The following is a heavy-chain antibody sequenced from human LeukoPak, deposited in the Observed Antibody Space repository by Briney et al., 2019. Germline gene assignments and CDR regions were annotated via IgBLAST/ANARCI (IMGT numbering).Heavy chain of an antibody. CDR2: IIPVFDKT. CDR1: GGAFSTHT. J-gene: IGHJ4*02. D-gene: IGHD3-10*01. CDR3: ARGGQVSTGAYFYY. V-gene: IGHV1-69*08. Sequence: GASVKVSCKTSGGAFSTHTINWVRQAPGQGLEWMGRIIPVFDKTNYAQKFQGRVTITADKSTSTAYMDLSSLRSEDTATYYCARGGQVSTGAYFYYWGQGTLVTVSS.